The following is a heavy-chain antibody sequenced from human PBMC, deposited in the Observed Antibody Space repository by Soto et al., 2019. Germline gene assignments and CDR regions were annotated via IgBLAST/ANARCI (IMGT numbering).Heavy chain of an antibody. CDR3: VRATYFSDSSGYTRCLDY. CDR1: GFTFSGAA. Sequence: GGSLRLSCAASGFTFSGAAMHWVRQASGKGLEWVGRIRSKANSYATAYAASVKGRFTISRDDSKNTAYLQMHSLKTEDTAVYYCVRATYFSDSSGYTRCLDYWGQGTLVTVSS. D-gene: IGHD3-22*01. CDR2: IRSKANSYAT. J-gene: IGHJ4*02. V-gene: IGHV3-73*01.